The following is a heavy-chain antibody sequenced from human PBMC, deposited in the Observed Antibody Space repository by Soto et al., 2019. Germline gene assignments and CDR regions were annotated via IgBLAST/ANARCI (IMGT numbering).Heavy chain of an antibody. CDR1: GFTFSSYS. Sequence: GGSLRLSCAASGFTFSSYSMNWVRQAPGKGLEWVSSISSSSSYIYYADSVKGRFTISRDNAKNSLYLQMNSLRAEDTAVYYCARGHKISGWVSGYGMDVWGQGTTVTVSS. D-gene: IGHD6-13*01. V-gene: IGHV3-21*01. J-gene: IGHJ6*02. CDR3: ARGHKISGWVSGYGMDV. CDR2: ISSSSSYI.